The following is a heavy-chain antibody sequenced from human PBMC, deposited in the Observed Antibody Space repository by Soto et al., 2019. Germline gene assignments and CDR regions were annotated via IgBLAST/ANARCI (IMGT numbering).Heavy chain of an antibody. V-gene: IGHV1-2*04. CDR1: GYTFTGYY. CDR3: ARGEWLLYRLASHYGMDV. D-gene: IGHD3-3*01. J-gene: IGHJ6*02. Sequence: ASVKVSCKASGYTFTGYYMHWVRQAPGQGLEWTGWINPNSGGTNYAQKFQGWVTMTRDTSISTAYMELSRLRSDDTAVYYCARGEWLLYRLASHYGMDVWGQGTTVTVSS. CDR2: INPNSGGT.